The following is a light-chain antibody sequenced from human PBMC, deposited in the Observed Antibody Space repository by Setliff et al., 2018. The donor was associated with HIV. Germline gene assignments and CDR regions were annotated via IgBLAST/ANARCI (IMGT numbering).Light chain of an antibody. CDR3: QSYDTSLSVYV. CDR2: GSR. J-gene: IGLJ1*01. CDR1: SSNIGAGYD. Sequence: QSVLTQPPSVSGAPGQRVTISCTGSSSNIGAGYDVHWYQQLPGTAPKLLIYGSRNRPSGVPDRFSGSKSATSASLATTGLQAEDEADYYCQSYDTSLSVYVFGTGTKVTV. V-gene: IGLV1-40*01.